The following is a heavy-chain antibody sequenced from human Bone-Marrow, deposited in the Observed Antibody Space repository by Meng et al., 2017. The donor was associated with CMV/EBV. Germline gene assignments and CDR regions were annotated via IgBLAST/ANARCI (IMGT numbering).Heavy chain of an antibody. CDR1: GFTFSSSW. CDR3: ATGRVAAAGTIYYYYGMDV. J-gene: IGHJ6*02. Sequence: GESLKISCAASGFTFSSSWMHWVCQAPEKGLEWVADIKCDGSEKYYVDSVKGRLTISRDNAKNSLYLQVNSLRAEDMTVYYCATGRVAAAGTIYYYYGMDVWGQGTTVTVSS. V-gene: IGHV3-52*01. D-gene: IGHD6-13*01. CDR2: IKCDGSEK.